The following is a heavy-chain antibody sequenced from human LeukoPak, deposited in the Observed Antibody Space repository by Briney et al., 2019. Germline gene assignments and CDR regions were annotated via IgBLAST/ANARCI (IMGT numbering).Heavy chain of an antibody. D-gene: IGHD3-3*01. V-gene: IGHV3-74*01. CDR2: INSDGSST. CDR3: ARRATGGGYYHS. J-gene: IGHJ4*02. CDR1: GFTFSSDW. Sequence: GGSLRLSCAASGFTFSSDWMHWVRQAPGKGLVWVSRINSDGSSTNYADSVKGRFTISRDNAKNTLYLQMNSLSVEDTAVYFCARRATGGGYYHSWGQGTLVTVSS.